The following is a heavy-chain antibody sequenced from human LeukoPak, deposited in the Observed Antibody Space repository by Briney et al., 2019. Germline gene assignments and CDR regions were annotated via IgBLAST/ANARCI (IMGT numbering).Heavy chain of an antibody. CDR3: ARASPFFGFVDY. Sequence: SETLSLTCTVSGGSFTSFHWTWIRQPPGKGLEWIGDVFPGGNTRYNPSLKSRITFSVETSMHQFSLMLNSVTAADTALYYCARASPFFGFVDYWGQGALVTVSS. D-gene: IGHD3-3*01. CDR2: VFPGGNT. CDR1: GGSFTSFH. J-gene: IGHJ4*02. V-gene: IGHV4-4*09.